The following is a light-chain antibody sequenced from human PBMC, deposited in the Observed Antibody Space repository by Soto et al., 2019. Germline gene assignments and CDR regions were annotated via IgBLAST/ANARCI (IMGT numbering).Light chain of an antibody. Sequence: EIVLTQSPATLSLSPGERATLSCRASQSVSSYLAWYQHKPGQAPRLLIYDASNRATGIPARFSGSGSGTDFTLTISCLEPEDFAVYYCQHRSYWPTFGGGTKVEIK. V-gene: IGKV3-11*01. CDR1: QSVSSY. CDR3: QHRSYWPT. J-gene: IGKJ4*01. CDR2: DAS.